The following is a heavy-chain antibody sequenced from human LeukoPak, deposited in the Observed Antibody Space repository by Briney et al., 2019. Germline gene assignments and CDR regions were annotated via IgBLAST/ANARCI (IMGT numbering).Heavy chain of an antibody. V-gene: IGHV1-18*01. Sequence: ASVKVSCKASGYTFTSYGISWVRQAPGQGLEWMGWISAYNGNTNYAQKLQGRVTMTRDTSISTAYMELSRLRSDDTAVYYCARGEYCSSTSCYRRADYWGQGTLVTVSS. CDR2: ISAYNGNT. D-gene: IGHD2-2*02. J-gene: IGHJ4*02. CDR1: GYTFTSYG. CDR3: ARGEYCSSTSCYRRADY.